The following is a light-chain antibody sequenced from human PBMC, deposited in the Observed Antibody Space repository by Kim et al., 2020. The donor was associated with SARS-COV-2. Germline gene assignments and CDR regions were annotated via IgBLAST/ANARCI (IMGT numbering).Light chain of an antibody. CDR3: QQLNSYPLT. J-gene: IGKJ4*01. Sequence: ASVGDRVTIPCRASQGISSYLAWYQKKPGKAPKLLIYAASTLQSGVPSRFSGSGSGTDFTLTISSLQPEDFATYYCQQLNSYPLTFGGGTKVEIK. CDR2: AAS. CDR1: QGISSY. V-gene: IGKV1-9*01.